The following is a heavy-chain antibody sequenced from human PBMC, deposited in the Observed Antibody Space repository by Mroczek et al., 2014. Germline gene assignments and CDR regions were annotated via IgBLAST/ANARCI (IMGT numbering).Heavy chain of an antibody. CDR2: INHSGST. J-gene: IGHJ5*02. Sequence: QVQLQESGAGLLKPSETLSLTCAVYGGSFSGYYWSWIRQPPGKGLEWIGEINHSGSTNYNPSLKSRVTISVDTSKNQFSLKLSSVTAADTAVYYCARAGRFRGVVIAYNWFDPVGPGNPGPPSPQ. CDR1: GGSFSGYY. V-gene: IGHV4-34*01. D-gene: IGHD3-3*01. CDR3: ARAGRFRGVVIAYNWFDP.